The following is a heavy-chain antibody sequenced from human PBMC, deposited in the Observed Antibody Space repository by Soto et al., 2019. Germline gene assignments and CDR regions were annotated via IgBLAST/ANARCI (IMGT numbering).Heavy chain of an antibody. CDR3: ARQSGWNDPSYYYGMDV. V-gene: IGHV1-69*06. CDR1: GGTFSSYA. CDR2: IIPIFGTA. D-gene: IGHD1-1*01. Sequence: SVKVSCKASGGTFSSYAISWVRQAPGQGLEWMGGIIPIFGTANYAQKFQGRVAITADKSTSTAYMELSSLRSEDTAVYYCARQSGWNDPSYYYGMDVWGQGTTVTVSS. J-gene: IGHJ6*02.